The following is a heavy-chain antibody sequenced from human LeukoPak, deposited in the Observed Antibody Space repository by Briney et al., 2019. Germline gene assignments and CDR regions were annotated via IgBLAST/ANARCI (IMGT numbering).Heavy chain of an antibody. CDR2: IYYSGST. CDR1: GGSISSYY. CDR3: ARAGSSPEVDWFDP. J-gene: IGHJ5*02. Sequence: TSETLSLTCTVSGGSISSYYWSWIRQPPGKGLEWIGYIYYSGSTNYNPSLKSRVTISVDTSKNQFSLKLSSVTAADTAVYYCARAGSSPEVDWFDPWGQGTLVTVSS. D-gene: IGHD1-26*01. V-gene: IGHV4-59*01.